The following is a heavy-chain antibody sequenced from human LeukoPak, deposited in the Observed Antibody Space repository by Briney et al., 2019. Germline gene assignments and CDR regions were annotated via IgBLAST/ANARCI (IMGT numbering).Heavy chain of an antibody. J-gene: IGHJ4*02. Sequence: KAGGSLRLSCAASGFTFSSYSMNWVRQAPGKGLEWVSSISSSSSYIYYADSVKGRFTISRDNAKNSLYLQMNSLRAEDTAVYYCARDYGGGSYYVFDYWGQGTLVTVSS. D-gene: IGHD1-26*01. V-gene: IGHV3-21*01. CDR1: GFTFSSYS. CDR3: ARDYGGGSYYVFDY. CDR2: ISSSSSYI.